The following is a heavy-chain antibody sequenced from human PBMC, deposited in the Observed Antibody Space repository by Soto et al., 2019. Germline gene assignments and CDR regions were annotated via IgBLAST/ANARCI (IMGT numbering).Heavy chain of an antibody. CDR3: SFPATADFDY. D-gene: IGHD6-13*01. CDR1: GGSISSTNW. Sequence: PSETLSLTCAVSGGSISSTNWWTWVRQSPGRGLEGSGEIYHRGTTNYSPTLKSRVNIAVDMSTNHFSLTVISVTAADTAVYYCSFPATADFDYWGKGILVNVSS. CDR2: IYHRGTT. V-gene: IGHV4-4*02. J-gene: IGHJ4*02.